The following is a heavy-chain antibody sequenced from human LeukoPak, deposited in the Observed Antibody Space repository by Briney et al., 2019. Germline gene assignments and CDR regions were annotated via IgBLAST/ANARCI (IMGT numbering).Heavy chain of an antibody. J-gene: IGHJ4*02. Sequence: GASVKVSCKASGYTFTGYYMHWVRQAPGQGLEWMGWINPNSGGTNYAQKFQGRVTMTRDTSISTAYMELSRLRFDDTAVYYCARGEIVVVPAAMLIIDYWGQGTLVTVSS. D-gene: IGHD2-2*01. CDR3: ARGEIVVVPAAMLIIDY. CDR1: GYTFTGYY. V-gene: IGHV1-2*02. CDR2: INPNSGGT.